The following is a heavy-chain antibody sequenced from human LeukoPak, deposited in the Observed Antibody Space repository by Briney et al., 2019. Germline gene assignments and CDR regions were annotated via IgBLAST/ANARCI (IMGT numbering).Heavy chain of an antibody. CDR1: GGSISSYY. Sequence: SETLSLTCTVSGGSISSYYWSWIRQPPGKGLEWIGYIYYSGSTNYNPSLKSRVTISVDTSKNQFSLKLSSVTAADTAVYYCASPRSYYDSSGYYISWGQGTLVTVSS. V-gene: IGHV4-59*01. J-gene: IGHJ5*02. CDR3: ASPRSYYDSSGYYIS. D-gene: IGHD3-22*01. CDR2: IYYSGST.